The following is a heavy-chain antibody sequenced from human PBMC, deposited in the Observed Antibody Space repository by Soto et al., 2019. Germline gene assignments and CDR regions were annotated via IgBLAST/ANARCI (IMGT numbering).Heavy chain of an antibody. Sequence: VASVKVSCKASGYTFTSYYMHWVRQAPGQGLEWMGIINPSGGSTSYAQKFQGRVTMTRDTSTSTVYMELSSLRSEDTAVYYCARALGHYYDSSGYYYWGQGTLVTVSS. CDR2: INPSGGST. V-gene: IGHV1-46*01. CDR1: GYTFTSYY. J-gene: IGHJ4*02. D-gene: IGHD3-22*01. CDR3: ARALGHYYDSSGYYY.